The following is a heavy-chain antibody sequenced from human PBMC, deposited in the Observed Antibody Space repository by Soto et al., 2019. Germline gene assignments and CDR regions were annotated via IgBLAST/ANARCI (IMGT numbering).Heavy chain of an antibody. CDR1: GGSVSSGSYY. CDR3: ARVVVDTAMGHYYYGMDV. CDR2: IYYSGST. J-gene: IGHJ6*02. V-gene: IGHV4-61*01. D-gene: IGHD5-18*01. Sequence: SETLSLTCTVSGGSVSSGSYYWSWIRQPPGKGLEWIGYIYYSGSTNYNPSLKSRVTISVDTSKNQFSLKLSSVTAADTAVYYCARVVVDTAMGHYYYGMDVWGQGTTVTVSS.